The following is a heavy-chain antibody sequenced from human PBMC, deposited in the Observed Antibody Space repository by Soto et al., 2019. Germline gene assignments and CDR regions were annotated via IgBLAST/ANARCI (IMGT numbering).Heavy chain of an antibody. D-gene: IGHD3-16*01. CDR2: IGTAGDT. V-gene: IGHV3-13*01. CDR3: AREARGQLGIWGPQHMDV. J-gene: IGHJ6*03. CDR1: GFTFSSYD. Sequence: GGSLRLSCAASGFTFSSYDMHWVRQATGKGLEWVSAIGTAGDTYYPGSVKGRFTISRENAKNSLYLQMNSLRAGDTAVYYCAREARGQLGIWGPQHMDVWGKGTTVTVSS.